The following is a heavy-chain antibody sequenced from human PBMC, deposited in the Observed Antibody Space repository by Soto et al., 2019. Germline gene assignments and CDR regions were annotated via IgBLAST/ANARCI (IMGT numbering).Heavy chain of an antibody. CDR3: AREGLDSSGWSFDY. Sequence: QVQLVQSGAEVKKPGSSVKVSCKASGGTFSSYAISWVRQAPGQGLEWMGGIIPIFGTANYAQEFQGRVTITADESTSTAYMELSSLRSEDTAVYYCAREGLDSSGWSFDYWGQGTLVTVSS. J-gene: IGHJ4*02. CDR2: IIPIFGTA. CDR1: GGTFSSYA. V-gene: IGHV1-69*12. D-gene: IGHD6-19*01.